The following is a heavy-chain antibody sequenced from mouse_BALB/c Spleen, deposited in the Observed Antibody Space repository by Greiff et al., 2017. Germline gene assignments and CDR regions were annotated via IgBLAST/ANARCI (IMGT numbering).Heavy chain of an antibody. J-gene: IGHJ2*01. Sequence: EVKLVESGGGLVKPGGSLKLSCAASGFTFSSYAMSWVRQTPEKRLEWVASISSGGSTYYPDSVKGRFTISRDNARNILYLQMSSLRSEDTAMYYCAREGLRRSYFDYWGQGTTLTVSS. V-gene: IGHV5-6-5*01. CDR2: ISSGGST. CDR3: AREGLRRSYFDY. D-gene: IGHD2-4*01. CDR1: GFTFSSYA.